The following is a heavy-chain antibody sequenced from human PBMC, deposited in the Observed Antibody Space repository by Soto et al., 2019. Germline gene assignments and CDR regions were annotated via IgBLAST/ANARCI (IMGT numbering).Heavy chain of an antibody. Sequence: SETLSLTCTVSGGSISSGGYYWSWLRQHPGKGLEWIGYIYYSGSTYYNPSLKSRVTISVDTSKNQFSLKLSSVTAADTAVYYCARDVFARYYYDSSGEISNWFDPWGQGTLVTVS. J-gene: IGHJ5*02. CDR2: IYYSGST. D-gene: IGHD3-22*01. CDR1: GGSISSGGYY. CDR3: ARDVFARYYYDSSGEISNWFDP. V-gene: IGHV4-31*03.